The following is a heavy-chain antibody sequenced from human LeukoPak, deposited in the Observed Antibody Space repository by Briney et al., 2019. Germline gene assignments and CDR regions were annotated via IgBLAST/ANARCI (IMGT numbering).Heavy chain of an antibody. CDR1: GDSISGYY. J-gene: IGHJ4*02. CDR2: IYTSGST. CDR3: ARARGGSGSYGHFDS. Sequence: SETLSLTCTVSGDSISGYYWTWIRQPAGKGLEWIGRIYTSGSTNYNPSLKSRVTMSVDTSKNQFSLKMSSLTAADTAMYYCARARGGSGSYGHFDSWGQGTLVSVSS. V-gene: IGHV4-4*07. D-gene: IGHD1-26*01.